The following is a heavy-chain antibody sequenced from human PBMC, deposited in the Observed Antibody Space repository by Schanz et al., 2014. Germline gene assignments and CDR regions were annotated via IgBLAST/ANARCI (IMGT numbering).Heavy chain of an antibody. V-gene: IGHV3-23*04. CDR3: ARVKYCTITRCYRTETEGIYYMDV. Sequence: EVQLVESGGGLVQPGGSLRLSCAASEFTFSTDAMSWVRQAPGKGLEWLSVISASGGDTYYADSVKGRFTISRDNSKNSLYLQMKSLRAEDTAVYYCARVKYCTITRCYRTETEGIYYMDVWGKGTTVTVSS. D-gene: IGHD2-2*01. CDR1: EFTFSTDA. J-gene: IGHJ6*03. CDR2: ISASGGDT.